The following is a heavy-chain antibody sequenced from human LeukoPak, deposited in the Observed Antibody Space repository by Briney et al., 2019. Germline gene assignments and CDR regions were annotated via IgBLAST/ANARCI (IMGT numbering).Heavy chain of an antibody. CDR1: GFTFSSYS. J-gene: IGHJ5*02. CDR3: ARDAVPAATKGNWFDP. CDR2: ISSSSSYI. V-gene: IGHV3-21*01. D-gene: IGHD2-2*01. Sequence: GGSLRLSCAASGFTFSSYSMNWVRQAPGKGLEWVSSISSSSSYIYYADSVKGRFTISRDNAKNSLYLQMNSLRAEDTAVYYCARDAVPAATKGNWFDPWGQGTLVTVSS.